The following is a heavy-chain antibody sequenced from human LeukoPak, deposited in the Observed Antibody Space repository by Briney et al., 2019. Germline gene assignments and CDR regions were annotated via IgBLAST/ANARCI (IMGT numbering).Heavy chain of an antibody. CDR3: ARDPPPWVAAAGTPILDY. Sequence: ASVKVSCKASGYTFTGYYMHWVRQAPGQGLEWMGWINPNSGGTNYAQKLQGRATMTTDTSTSTAYMELRSLRSDDTAVYYCARDPPPWVAAAGTPILDYWGQGTLVTVSS. D-gene: IGHD6-13*01. CDR2: INPNSGGT. J-gene: IGHJ4*02. V-gene: IGHV1-2*02. CDR1: GYTFTGYY.